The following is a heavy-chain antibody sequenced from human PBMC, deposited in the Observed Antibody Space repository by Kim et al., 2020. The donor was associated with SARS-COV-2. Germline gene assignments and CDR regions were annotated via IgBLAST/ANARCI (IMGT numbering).Heavy chain of an antibody. CDR2: ITSSSNRI. J-gene: IGHJ2*01. D-gene: IGHD3-10*01. Sequence: GGSLRLSCAASRFTFTSYDMNWVRQAPGKGLEWISFITSSSNRINYADSVKGRFTISRDNAKNSLYLQMDSLRDEDTAVYYCARETGSARLWYFDLWGRGTLVTVSS. V-gene: IGHV3-48*02. CDR1: RFTFTSYD. CDR3: ARETGSARLWYFDL.